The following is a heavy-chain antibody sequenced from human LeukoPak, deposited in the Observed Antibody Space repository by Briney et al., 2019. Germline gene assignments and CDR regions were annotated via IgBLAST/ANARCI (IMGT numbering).Heavy chain of an antibody. CDR1: GGSFSGCC. Sequence: SETLSLTCAVYGGSFSGCCWSWIRQSPGKGLEWIGENNHSGSINYNPSLKSRVTISVDTSKNQFSLKLSSVTAADTAVYYCARQYYYYYGMDVWGQGTTVTVSS. CDR3: ARQYYYYYGMDV. J-gene: IGHJ6*02. V-gene: IGHV4-34*01. CDR2: NNHSGSI.